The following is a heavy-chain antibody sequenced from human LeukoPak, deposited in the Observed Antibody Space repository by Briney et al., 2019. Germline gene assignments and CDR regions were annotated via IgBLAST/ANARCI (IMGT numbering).Heavy chain of an antibody. CDR3: AREDASGFDY. J-gene: IGHJ4*02. CDR1: GFTFDDYA. CDR2: ISWNGGST. V-gene: IGHV3-9*01. Sequence: PGRSLRLSCAASGFTFDDYAMHWVRQAPGKGLEWVSGISWNGGSTDYADSVKGRFTISRDNAKNSLYLQMNSLRAEDTAVYYCAREDASGFDYWGQGTLVTVSS. D-gene: IGHD6-25*01.